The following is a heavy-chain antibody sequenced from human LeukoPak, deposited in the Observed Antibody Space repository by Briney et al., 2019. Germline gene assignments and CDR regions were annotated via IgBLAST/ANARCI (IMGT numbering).Heavy chain of an antibody. CDR1: GGSFSGYY. CDR3: ARIAVATDYYYYYYMDV. J-gene: IGHJ6*03. CDR2: INHSGST. D-gene: IGHD5-12*01. V-gene: IGHV4-34*01. Sequence: PSETLSLTCAVYGGSFSGYYWSWIRQPPGKGLEWIGEINHSGSTNYNPSLKSRVNISVDTSKNQFSLTLSSVTAADTAVYYCARIAVATDYYYYYYMDVWGKGTTVTVSS.